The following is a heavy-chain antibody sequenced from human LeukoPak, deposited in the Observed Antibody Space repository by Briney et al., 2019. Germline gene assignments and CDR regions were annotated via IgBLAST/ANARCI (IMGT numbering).Heavy chain of an antibody. V-gene: IGHV4-39*07. J-gene: IGHJ5*02. CDR2: IYYSGST. D-gene: IGHD1-26*01. CDR1: GGSISSSSYY. CDR3: ARVVIWYGVGATETSNWFDP. Sequence: PSETLSLTCTVSGGSISSSSYYWGWIRQPPGKGLEWIGSIYYSGSTNYNPSLKSRVTISVDTSKNQFSLKLSSVTAADTAVYYCARVVIWYGVGATETSNWFDPWGQGTLVTVSS.